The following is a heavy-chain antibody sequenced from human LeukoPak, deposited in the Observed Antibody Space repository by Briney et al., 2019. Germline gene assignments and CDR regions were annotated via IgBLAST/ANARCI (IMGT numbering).Heavy chain of an antibody. Sequence: SETLSLTCAVSGYSISSGYYWGWIRQPPGKGLEWIGTIYHNGNTYYNPSLKSRVAISVDTSKNQFSLKLSSVTAADTAVYYCARVRYNYGDSDYWGQGTLVTVSS. D-gene: IGHD5-18*01. CDR3: ARVRYNYGDSDY. CDR1: GYSISSGYY. CDR2: IYHNGNT. V-gene: IGHV4-38-2*01. J-gene: IGHJ4*02.